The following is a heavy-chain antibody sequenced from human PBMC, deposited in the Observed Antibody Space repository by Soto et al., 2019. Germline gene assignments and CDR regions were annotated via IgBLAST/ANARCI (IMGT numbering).Heavy chain of an antibody. CDR2: IASTSWNI. Sequence: PGVSLRLSCAASGFTFSGYSMNWVRQAPGKGLEWVSYIASTSWNIYYADTVKGRFTISRDNAKNSLYLQMNSLRDEDTAVYYCARGPSAAAPLSDWYFDLWGRGTLVTVYS. V-gene: IGHV3-48*02. CDR3: ARGPSAAAPLSDWYFDL. D-gene: IGHD2-2*01. CDR1: GFTFSGYS. J-gene: IGHJ2*01.